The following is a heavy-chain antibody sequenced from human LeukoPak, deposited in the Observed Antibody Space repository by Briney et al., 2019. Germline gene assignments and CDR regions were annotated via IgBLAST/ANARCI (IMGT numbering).Heavy chain of an antibody. CDR1: GFTFSNYW. D-gene: IGHD3-9*01. CDR2: IKHDGGDK. CDR3: AGGGNYDILPGSIFDY. J-gene: IGHJ4*02. V-gene: IGHV3-7*03. Sequence: QPGGSLRLSCAASGFTFSNYWMSWVRQAPGKGLEWVANIKHDGGDKHYVDSVKGRFTIARDSAKNSLNLQMNSLRAEDTAVYYSAGGGNYDILPGSIFDYWGQGTLVTVSS.